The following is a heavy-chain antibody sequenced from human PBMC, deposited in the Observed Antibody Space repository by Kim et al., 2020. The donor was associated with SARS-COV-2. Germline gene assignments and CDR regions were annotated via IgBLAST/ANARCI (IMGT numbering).Heavy chain of an antibody. CDR2: IYYSGST. V-gene: IGHV4-31*03. CDR1: GGSISSGGYY. J-gene: IGHJ6*02. D-gene: IGHD3-10*01. Sequence: SETLSLTCTVSGGSISSGGYYWSWIRQHPGKGLEWIGYIYYSGSTYYNPSLKSRVTISVDTSKNQFSLKLSSVTAADTAVYYCARQGVGEANYYYYGMDVWGQGTTVTVSS. CDR3: ARQGVGEANYYYYGMDV.